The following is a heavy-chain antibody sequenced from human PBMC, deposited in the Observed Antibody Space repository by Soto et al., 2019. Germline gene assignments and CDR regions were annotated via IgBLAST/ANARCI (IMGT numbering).Heavy chain of an antibody. Sequence: PGESLKISCKGSGYSFTSYWISWVRQMPGKGLEWMGRIDPSDSYTNYSPSFQGHVTISADKSISTAYLQWSSLKASDTAMYYCAGTLGYCSGGSCYWFDPWGQGTLVTVSS. CDR2: IDPSDSYT. V-gene: IGHV5-10-1*01. CDR1: GYSFTSYW. J-gene: IGHJ5*02. CDR3: AGTLGYCSGGSCYWFDP. D-gene: IGHD2-15*01.